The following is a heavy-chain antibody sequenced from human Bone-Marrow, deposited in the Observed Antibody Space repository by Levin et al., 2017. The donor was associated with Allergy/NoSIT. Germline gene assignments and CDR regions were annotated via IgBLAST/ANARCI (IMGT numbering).Heavy chain of an antibody. D-gene: IGHD2-2*01. CDR3: ARTGCSSTSCPGGLREGGVLDI. CDR1: GYTFTSYG. Sequence: GGSLRLSCKASGYTFTSYGISWVRQAPGQGLEWMGWISAYNGNTNYAQKLQGRVTMTTDTSTSTAYMELRSLRSDDTAVYYCARTGCSSTSCPGGLREGGVLDIWGQGTMVTVSS. V-gene: IGHV1-18*01. CDR2: ISAYNGNT. J-gene: IGHJ3*02.